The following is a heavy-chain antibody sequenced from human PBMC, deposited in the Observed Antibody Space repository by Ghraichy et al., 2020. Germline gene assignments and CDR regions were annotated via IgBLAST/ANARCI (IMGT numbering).Heavy chain of an antibody. CDR2: FDPEDGET. V-gene: IGHV1-24*01. Sequence: ASVKVSCKVSGYTLTELSMHWVRQAPGKGLEWMGGFDPEDGETIYAQKFQGRVTMTEDTSTDTAYMELSSLRSEDTAVYYCATDFLPGRDYGDYSQNYFDYWGQGTLVTVSS. D-gene: IGHD4-17*01. CDR1: GYTLTELS. J-gene: IGHJ4*02. CDR3: ATDFLPGRDYGDYSQNYFDY.